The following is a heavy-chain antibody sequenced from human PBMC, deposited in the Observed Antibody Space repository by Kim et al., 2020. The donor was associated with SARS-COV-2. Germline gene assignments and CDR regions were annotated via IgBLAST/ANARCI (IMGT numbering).Heavy chain of an antibody. D-gene: IGHD4-17*01. CDR3: ARDDDYGDYAGQAFDI. CDR2: IYYSGST. CDR1: GGSISSSSYY. J-gene: IGHJ3*02. Sequence: SETLSLTCTVSGGSISSSSYYWGWIRQPPGKGLEWIGSIYYSGSTYYNPSLKSRVTISVDTSKNQFSLKLSSVTAADTAVYYCARDDDYGDYAGQAFDIWGQGTMVTVSS. V-gene: IGHV4-39*01.